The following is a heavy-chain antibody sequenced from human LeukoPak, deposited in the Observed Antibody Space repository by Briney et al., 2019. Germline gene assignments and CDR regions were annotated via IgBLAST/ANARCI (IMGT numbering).Heavy chain of an antibody. D-gene: IGHD6-19*01. J-gene: IGHJ4*02. CDR1: GFIFSSST. Sequence: PGGSLRLSCAASGFIFSSSTMDWVRQAPGKGLEWVSSISSSSSYTNYADSLKGRFTISRDNAKNSLYLQMNSLRAEDTAMYYCARSGYSSGWGALDYWGQGTLVTVSS. V-gene: IGHV3-21*04. CDR2: ISSSSSYT. CDR3: ARSGYSSGWGALDY.